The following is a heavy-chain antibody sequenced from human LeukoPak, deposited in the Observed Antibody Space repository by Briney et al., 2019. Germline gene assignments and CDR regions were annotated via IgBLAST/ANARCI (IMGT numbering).Heavy chain of an antibody. CDR3: ARLVTTGSKLYYYYGMDV. D-gene: IGHD4-17*01. V-gene: IGHV4-39*01. CDR1: GCSISSSSYY. CDR2: IYYSGST. Sequence: PSETLSLTCTVSGCSISSSSYYWGWIRQPPGKGLEWIGSIYYSGSTYYNPSLKSRVTISVDTSKNQFSLKLSSVTAADTAVYYCARLVTTGSKLYYYYGMDVWGQGTTVTVSS. J-gene: IGHJ6*02.